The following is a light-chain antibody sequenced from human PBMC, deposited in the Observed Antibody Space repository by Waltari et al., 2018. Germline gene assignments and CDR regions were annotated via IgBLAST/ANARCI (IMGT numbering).Light chain of an antibody. CDR3: QQYYTTPLT. CDR2: WAS. J-gene: IGKJ4*01. V-gene: IGKV4-1*01. Sequence: DIVMTQSPDSLAVSLGERATINCKSSRRLLYSANNKDYLAWYQQRPGQPPKLLIYWASIRESGVPDRFSGSGSGTDFTLTISSLQAEDVAVYYCQQYYTTPLTFGGGTEVEIK. CDR1: RRLLYSANNKDY.